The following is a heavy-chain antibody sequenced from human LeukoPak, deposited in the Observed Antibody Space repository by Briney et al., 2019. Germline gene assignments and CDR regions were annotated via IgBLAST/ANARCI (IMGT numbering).Heavy chain of an antibody. Sequence: SETLSLTCAVYGGSFSGYYWSWIRQPPGKGLEWIGEINHSGSTNYNPSPKSRVTISVDTSKYQFSLKLSSVTAADTAVYYCARALDILTGTFDYWGQGTLVTVSS. J-gene: IGHJ4*02. CDR3: ARALDILTGTFDY. D-gene: IGHD3-9*01. CDR1: GGSFSGYY. V-gene: IGHV4-34*01. CDR2: INHSGST.